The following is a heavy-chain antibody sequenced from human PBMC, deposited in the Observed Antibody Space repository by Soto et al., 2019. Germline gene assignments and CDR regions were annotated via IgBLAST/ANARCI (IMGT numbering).Heavy chain of an antibody. D-gene: IGHD3-22*01. CDR3: ARDLGYYDSSGYLRTTYGMDV. J-gene: IGHJ6*02. CDR1: GGTFSSYA. CDR2: IIPIFGTA. Sequence: SVKVSCKASGGTFSSYAISWVRQAPGQGLEWMGGIIPIFGTANYAQKFQGRVTITADESTSTAYMELSSLRSEDTAVYYCARDLGYYDSSGYLRTTYGMDVWGQGTTVTVSS. V-gene: IGHV1-69*13.